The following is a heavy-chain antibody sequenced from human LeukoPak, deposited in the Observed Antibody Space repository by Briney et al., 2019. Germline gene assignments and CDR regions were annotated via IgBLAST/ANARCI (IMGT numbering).Heavy chain of an antibody. Sequence: GESLKISCKGSGYTFISHWIGWVRQMPGKGLEWMGTIYPGDSDTRYSPSFQGQVTISADKSISTAYLQWSSLKASDTAMYYCARVPDLNWFDPWGQGTLVTVSS. CDR1: GYTFISHW. CDR2: IYPGDSDT. V-gene: IGHV5-51*01. CDR3: ARVPDLNWFDP. J-gene: IGHJ5*02. D-gene: IGHD1-14*01.